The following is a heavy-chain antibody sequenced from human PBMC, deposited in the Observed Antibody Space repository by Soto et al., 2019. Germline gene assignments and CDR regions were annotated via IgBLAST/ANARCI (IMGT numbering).Heavy chain of an antibody. D-gene: IGHD1-1*01. J-gene: IGHJ4*02. V-gene: IGHV3-11*04. CDR1: GFTFGDYH. CDR2: ISSSGSAT. Sequence: PGGSLRLSCAASGFTFGDYHMSWIRQAPGKGLEWVSSISSSGSATFYADSVKGRFTISWDNAKNSLYLQMNSLRAEGTAVYYCARDSSGPFDYWGQGTMVTVSS. CDR3: ARDSSGPFDY.